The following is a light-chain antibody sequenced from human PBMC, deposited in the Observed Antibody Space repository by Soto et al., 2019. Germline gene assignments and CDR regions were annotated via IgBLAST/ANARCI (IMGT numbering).Light chain of an antibody. Sequence: QSVLTQPPSVSGSPGQSVTISCTGTSSDVGSYNRVSWYQQPPGTAPKLIIYEVTNRPSGVPVRFSGSKSANMASLTISGLQAEDEADYNCASYTSSRVWVFGGGTKVTV. V-gene: IGLV2-18*02. CDR3: ASYTSSRVWV. J-gene: IGLJ3*02. CDR1: SSDVGSYNR. CDR2: EVT.